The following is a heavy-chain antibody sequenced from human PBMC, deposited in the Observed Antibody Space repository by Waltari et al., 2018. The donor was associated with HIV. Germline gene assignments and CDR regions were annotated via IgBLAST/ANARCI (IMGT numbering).Heavy chain of an antibody. Sequence: EVQLVESGGGLVQPGGSLRLSCAASGFTFSSYEMNWVRQAPGKGLGVVSYISSSGSTIYYADSVKGRFTISRDNAKNSLYLQMNSLRAEDTAVYYCARDWGSGSYRWGQGTLVTVSS. CDR3: ARDWGSGSYR. D-gene: IGHD3-10*01. CDR2: ISSSGSTI. CDR1: GFTFSSYE. J-gene: IGHJ4*02. V-gene: IGHV3-48*03.